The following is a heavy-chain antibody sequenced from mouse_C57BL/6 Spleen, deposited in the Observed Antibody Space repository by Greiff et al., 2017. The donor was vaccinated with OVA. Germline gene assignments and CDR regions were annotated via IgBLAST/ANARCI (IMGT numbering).Heavy chain of an antibody. CDR3: AREGDGYYYAMDY. Sequence: EVKLVESEGGLVQPGSSMKLSCTASGFTFSDYYMAWVRQVPEKGLEWVANINYDGSSTYYLDSLKSRFIISRDNAKNILYLQMSSLKSEDTATYYCAREGDGYYYAMDYWGQGTSVTVSS. CDR2: INYDGSST. CDR1: GFTFSDYY. J-gene: IGHJ4*01. D-gene: IGHD2-3*01. V-gene: IGHV5-16*01.